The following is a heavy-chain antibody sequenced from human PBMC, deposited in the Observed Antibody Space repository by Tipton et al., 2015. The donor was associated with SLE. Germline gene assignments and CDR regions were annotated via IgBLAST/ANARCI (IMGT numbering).Heavy chain of an antibody. CDR2: IFYTGST. J-gene: IGHJ2*01. D-gene: IGHD1-26*01. CDR1: GGSITNSY. Sequence: GLVKPSKTLSLTCSVSGGSITNSYWTWIWQPPGKRLEWIGAIFYTGSTHYNPSLTSRATISLDTSKSHFSLRLTSVSAADTAVYFCARRVPHRYYFDLWGRGTLVTVSS. V-gene: IGHV4-59*01. CDR3: ARRVPHRYYFDL.